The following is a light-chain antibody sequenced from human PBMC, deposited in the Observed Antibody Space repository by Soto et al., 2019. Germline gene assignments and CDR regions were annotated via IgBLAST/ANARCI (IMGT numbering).Light chain of an antibody. CDR3: CSHVGGSSPQWV. V-gene: IGLV2-23*02. CDR2: EVN. CDR1: SNDVGGYNL. J-gene: IGLJ3*02. Sequence: QSALTQPASVCGSPGQSITISCTGTSNDVGGYNLVSWFQQHPGKAPKLMISEVNKRPSGVSNRFSGSKSANTASLTISGLQAEDEADYYCCSHVGGSSPQWVFGGGTKLTVL.